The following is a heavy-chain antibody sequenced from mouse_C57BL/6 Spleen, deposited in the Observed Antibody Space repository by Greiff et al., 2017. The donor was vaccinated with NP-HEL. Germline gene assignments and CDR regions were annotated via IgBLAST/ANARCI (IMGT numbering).Heavy chain of an antibody. CDR3: ARRGGNYWFAY. Sequence: QVQLQQPGAELVKPGASVKLSCKASGYTFTSYWMQWVKQRPGQGLEWIGEIDPSDSYTNYTQKFKGKATLTVDTSSSTAYMQLSSLTSEDSAVYYCARRGGNYWFAYWGQGTLVTVSA. V-gene: IGHV1-50*01. CDR1: GYTFTSYW. J-gene: IGHJ3*01. D-gene: IGHD2-1*01. CDR2: IDPSDSYT.